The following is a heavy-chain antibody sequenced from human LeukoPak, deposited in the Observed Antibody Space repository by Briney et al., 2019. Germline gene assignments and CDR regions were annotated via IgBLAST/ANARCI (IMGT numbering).Heavy chain of an antibody. CDR1: GYTFTSYA. CDR3: ARDLGAAFDI. J-gene: IGHJ3*02. V-gene: IGHV1-46*01. CDR2: INPSGGST. Sequence: ASVKVSCKASGYTFTSYAMNWVRQAPGQGLEWMGIINPSGGSTSYAQKFQGRVTMTRDTSTSTVYMELSSLRSEDTAVYYCARDLGAAFDIWGQGTMVTVSS.